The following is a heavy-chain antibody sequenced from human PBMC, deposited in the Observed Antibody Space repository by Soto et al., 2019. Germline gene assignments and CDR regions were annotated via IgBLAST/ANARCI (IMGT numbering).Heavy chain of an antibody. Sequence: GGSLRLSCAASGLSFSSYAMSWVRQAPGKGLEWVSAISGSGGSTYYADSVKGRFTIYRDNSKNTLYLQMSSLRAENTAVYYCAKWCPLYYYGMDVWGQGTTVTVSS. CDR3: AKWCPLYYYGMDV. V-gene: IGHV3-23*01. D-gene: IGHD2-15*01. CDR1: GLSFSSYA. CDR2: ISGSGGST. J-gene: IGHJ6*02.